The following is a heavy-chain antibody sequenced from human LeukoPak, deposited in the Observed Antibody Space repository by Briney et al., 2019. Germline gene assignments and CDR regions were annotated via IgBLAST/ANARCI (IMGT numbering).Heavy chain of an antibody. CDR3: ARVYYSNSYDYWYFDL. Sequence: SETLSLTCTVCGVSISSYYWSWIRQPPGKGLEWVGYIFYSGSTNYNTSLKSRVTISEDTSKNQFSLKLSSVTAADTAVYYCARVYYSNSYDYWYFDLWGRGTLVTVSS. J-gene: IGHJ2*01. D-gene: IGHD6-13*01. CDR2: IFYSGST. CDR1: GVSISSYY. V-gene: IGHV4-59*01.